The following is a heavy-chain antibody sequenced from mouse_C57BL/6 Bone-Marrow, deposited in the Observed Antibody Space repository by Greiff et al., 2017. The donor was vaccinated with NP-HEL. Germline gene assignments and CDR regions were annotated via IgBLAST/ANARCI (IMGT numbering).Heavy chain of an antibody. CDR3: TATMITTDWYFDV. CDR1: GHTFTDYE. D-gene: IGHD2-4*01. J-gene: IGHJ1*03. CDR2: IDPATGGT. V-gene: IGHV1-15*01. Sequence: QVQLQQSGAELVRPGASVTLSCKASGHTFTDYEMHWVKQTPVHGLEWIGAIDPATGGTAYNQKFKGKAILTADKSSSTAYMELRSLTSEDSAVYDCTATMITTDWYFDVWGTGTTVTVSS.